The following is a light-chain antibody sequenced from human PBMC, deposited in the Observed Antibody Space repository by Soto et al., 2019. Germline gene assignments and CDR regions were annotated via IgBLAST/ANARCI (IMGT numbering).Light chain of an antibody. J-gene: IGKJ2*01. CDR2: DAS. V-gene: IGKV1-5*01. CDR3: QQYKSDSQT. Sequence: DIHLTQSPSTLSASVGDRGTITCRASQSVTTWLAWYQQKPGKAPKLLIYDASSLESGVPSRFSGSGSGTQFTLTIGSLQPDDFATYYCQQYKSDSQTFGQGTKVEI. CDR1: QSVTTW.